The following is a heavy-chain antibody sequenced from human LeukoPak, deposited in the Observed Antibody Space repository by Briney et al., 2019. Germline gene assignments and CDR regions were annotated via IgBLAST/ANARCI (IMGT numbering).Heavy chain of an antibody. D-gene: IGHD6-13*01. Sequence: GGSLSLSCAASGFTFDDYGIHWVRQAPGKGREWVSSISWNSASVGYVDSVKGRFTISRDNAKNSLYLQMNSLRAEDTALYYCAKDYGYSSSWYDYWGQGTLVTVSS. CDR3: AKDYGYSSSWYDY. V-gene: IGHV3-9*01. CDR2: ISWNSASV. J-gene: IGHJ4*02. CDR1: GFTFDDYG.